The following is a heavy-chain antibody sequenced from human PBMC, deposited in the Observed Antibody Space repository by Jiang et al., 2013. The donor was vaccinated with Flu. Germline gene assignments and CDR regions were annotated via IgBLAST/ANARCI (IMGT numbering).Heavy chain of an antibody. D-gene: IGHD4-17*01. V-gene: IGHV4-39*07. J-gene: IGHJ4*02. CDR3: ARDTVTFPRVFDS. Sequence: LEWIGTVYYMGLPTTTRTLKSRVTISLDTSKTHLSLKLSSATAADTAIYYCARDTVTFPRVFDSWGQGTLVTVSS. CDR2: VYYMGLP.